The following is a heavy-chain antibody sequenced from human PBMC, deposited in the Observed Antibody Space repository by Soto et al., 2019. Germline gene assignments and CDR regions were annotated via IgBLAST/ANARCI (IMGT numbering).Heavy chain of an antibody. CDR2: ISGSGGST. J-gene: IGHJ6*03. CDR3: AKSPVIGVVIIGYIDV. V-gene: IGHV3-23*01. CDR1: GFTFSSYA. Sequence: GGSLRLSCAASGFTFSSYAMSWVRQAPGKGLEWVSAISGSGGSTYYADSVKGRFTISRDNSKNTLYLQMNSLRAEDTAVYYCAKSPVIGVVIIGYIDVWGKGTTVTVSS. D-gene: IGHD3-3*01.